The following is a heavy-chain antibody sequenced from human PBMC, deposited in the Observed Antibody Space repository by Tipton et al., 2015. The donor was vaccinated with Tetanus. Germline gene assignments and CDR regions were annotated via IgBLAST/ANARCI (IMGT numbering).Heavy chain of an antibody. CDR2: MNPNSGNT. CDR3: ARARVIPYYWFDP. CDR1: GYTFTSYD. Sequence: QLVQSGAEVKKPGASVKVSCKASGYTFTSYDINWVRQATGQGLEWMGWMNPNSGNTGYAQKFQGRVTMTRDTSISTAYMELSRLRSDDTAVYYCARARVIPYYWFDPWGQGTLVTVSS. D-gene: IGHD3-22*01. V-gene: IGHV1-8*01. J-gene: IGHJ5*02.